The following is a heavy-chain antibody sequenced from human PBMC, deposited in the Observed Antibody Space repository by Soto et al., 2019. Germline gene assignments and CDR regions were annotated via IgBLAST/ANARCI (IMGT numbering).Heavy chain of an antibody. D-gene: IGHD2-15*01. CDR2: IYYSGYA. V-gene: IGHV4-31*03. Sequence: QVQLQESGPGLVKPSQTLSLTCTVSGGSISSGGYYWTWIRQHPGKVLEFIGYIYYSGYAYYNPSLKSRVTMSVDTSKNQFSLKLSSVTAADTAVYYCARAQYCSGGTCYRGLDSWGQGSLVTVSS. CDR3: ARAQYCSGGTCYRGLDS. CDR1: GGSISSGGYY. J-gene: IGHJ4*02.